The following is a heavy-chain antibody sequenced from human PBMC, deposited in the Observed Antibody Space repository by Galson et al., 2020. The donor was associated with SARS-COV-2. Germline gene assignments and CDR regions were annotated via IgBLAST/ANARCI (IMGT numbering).Heavy chain of an antibody. D-gene: IGHD3-22*01. V-gene: IGHV4-34*01. Sequence: SETLSLPCAVHGGTFSGYYWSWIRQPPGKGLEWLGEITHSGRTNYNPSLKNRVTISVDTSKNQFSLKLSSVTAADTAVYYCARLPKYYYDSRGYGSGSYWGQGTLVTVSS. CDR1: GGTFSGYY. CDR3: ARLPKYYYDSRGYGSGSY. J-gene: IGHJ4*02. CDR2: ITHSGRT.